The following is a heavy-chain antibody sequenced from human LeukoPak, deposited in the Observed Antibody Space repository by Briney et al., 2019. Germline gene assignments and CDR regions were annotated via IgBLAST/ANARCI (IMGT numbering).Heavy chain of an antibody. CDR2: INHSGST. J-gene: IGHJ4*02. D-gene: IGHD6-13*01. Sequence: PSETLSLTCAVYGGSFSGYYWSWIRQPPGKWLEWIGEINHSGSTNYNPSLKSRVTISVDTSKNQFSLKLSSVTAADTAVYYCAISIAAQNFDYWGQGTLVTVSS. CDR3: AISIAAQNFDY. V-gene: IGHV4-34*01. CDR1: GGSFSGYY.